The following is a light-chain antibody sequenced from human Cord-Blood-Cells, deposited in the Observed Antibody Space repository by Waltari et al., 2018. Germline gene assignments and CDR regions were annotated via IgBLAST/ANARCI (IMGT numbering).Light chain of an antibody. V-gene: IGLV2-14*01. CDR1: SSDAGGYNY. CDR2: DVS. Sequence: QSALTQPASVSGSPGQSITISCTGTSSDAGGYNYASWYQQHPGKAPTLMIYDVSNRPSGVSNRFSGSKSGNTASLTISGLQAEDEADYYCSSYTSSSTRVFGGGTKLTVL. J-gene: IGLJ2*01. CDR3: SSYTSSSTRV.